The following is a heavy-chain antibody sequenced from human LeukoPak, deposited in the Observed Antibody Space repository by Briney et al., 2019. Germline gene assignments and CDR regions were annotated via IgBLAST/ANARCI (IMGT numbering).Heavy chain of an antibody. CDR3: ARGPDIVVVPAAHAGGDYYYGMDV. V-gene: IGHV1-69*06. J-gene: IGHJ6*04. CDR1: GGTFSSYA. CDR2: IIPIFGTA. Sequence: EASVKVSCKASGGTFSSYAISWVRQAPGQGLEWMGGIIPIFGTANYAQKFQGRVMITADKSTSTAYMELSSLRSEDTAVYYCARGPDIVVVPAAHAGGDYYYGMDVWGKGTTVTVSS. D-gene: IGHD2-2*01.